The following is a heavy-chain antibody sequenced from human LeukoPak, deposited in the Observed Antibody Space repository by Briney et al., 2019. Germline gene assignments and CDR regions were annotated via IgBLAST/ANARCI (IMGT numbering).Heavy chain of an antibody. CDR2: VFHGGST. D-gene: IGHD2-21*02. V-gene: IGHV4-39*01. Sequence: PSETLSLTCTASGGSIINNHYYWGWIRQPPGKGLEWIGTVFHGGSTYYNPSLESRVTISVDTANNQFSLNLRSVTAADTALYYCARHVPSALRVAVVTSDWYFDLWGRGTLVTVSS. J-gene: IGHJ2*01. CDR1: GGSIINNHYY. CDR3: ARHVPSALRVAVVTSDWYFDL.